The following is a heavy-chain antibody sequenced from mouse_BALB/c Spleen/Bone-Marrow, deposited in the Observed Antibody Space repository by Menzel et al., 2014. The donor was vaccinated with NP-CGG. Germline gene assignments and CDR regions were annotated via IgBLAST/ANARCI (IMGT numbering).Heavy chain of an antibody. J-gene: IGHJ3*01. CDR3: ASYYYGSAWFAY. Sequence: EVQLQQSGAELVKPGASVKLSCTASGFNIKDTYMHWVKQRPEQGLEWIGRIDPANGNTKYDPKFQGKATITADTSSNTAYLQLSGLTSEDTAVYYCASYYYGSAWFAYWGQGTLVTVSA. D-gene: IGHD1-1*01. CDR2: IDPANGNT. V-gene: IGHV14-3*02. CDR1: GFNIKDTY.